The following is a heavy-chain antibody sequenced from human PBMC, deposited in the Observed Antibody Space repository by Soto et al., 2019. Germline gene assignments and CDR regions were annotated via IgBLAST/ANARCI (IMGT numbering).Heavy chain of an antibody. V-gene: IGHV4-59*01. CDR3: ARRDRNYYDSSGYYSY. J-gene: IGHJ4*02. CDR2: IYYSGST. D-gene: IGHD3-22*01. Sequence: PSETLSLTCTVSGGSISSYYWSWIRQPPGKGLEWIGYIYYSGSTNYNPSLKSRVTISVDTSKNQFSLKLSSVTAADTAVYYCARRDRNYYDSSGYYSYWGQGTLVTVPQ. CDR1: GGSISSYY.